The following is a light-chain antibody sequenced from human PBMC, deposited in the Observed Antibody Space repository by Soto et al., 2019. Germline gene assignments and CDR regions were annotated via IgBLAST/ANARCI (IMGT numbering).Light chain of an antibody. CDR3: QQYNTFSRT. V-gene: IGKV1-5*03. CDR2: KAS. CDR1: QSVRNW. Sequence: DIPMTQSPSTLSASVGDGVTISCRASQSVRNWLAWYQQKPGKAPRLLISKASSLQDGVPSRFSGSGSGTQFTLNITSLQPDDVATYYCQQYNTFSRTFGQGTRVDIK. J-gene: IGKJ1*01.